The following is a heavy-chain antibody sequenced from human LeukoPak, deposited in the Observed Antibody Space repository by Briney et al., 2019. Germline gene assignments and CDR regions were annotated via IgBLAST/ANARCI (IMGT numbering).Heavy chain of an antibody. J-gene: IGHJ4*02. D-gene: IGHD5-24*01. CDR2: ISGSGGNT. CDR1: GLTFSSYA. V-gene: IGHV3-23*01. CDR3: AKSRSRWLQYYDY. Sequence: GGSLRLSCAASGLTFSSYAMNWVRQAPGKGLEWVSAISGSGGNTYYADSVKGRFTISRDNSKNTLYLQMNSLRAEDTAVYYCAKSRSRWLQYYDYWGQGTLVTVSS.